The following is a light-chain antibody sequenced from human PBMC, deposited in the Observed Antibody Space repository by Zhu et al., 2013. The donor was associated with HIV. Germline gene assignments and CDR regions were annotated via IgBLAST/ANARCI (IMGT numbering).Light chain of an antibody. J-gene: IGKJ4*01. V-gene: IGKV3-11*01. CDR1: QSVSSN. CDR2: DAS. CDR3: QQRNSWPLT. Sequence: EIVMTQSPATLSVSPGERATLSCRASQSVSSNLAWYQQRPGQAPRLLIYDASNRATGIPARFSGSGSGTDFTLTITTLEPEDFAVYFCQQRNSWPLTFGGGTRVEI.